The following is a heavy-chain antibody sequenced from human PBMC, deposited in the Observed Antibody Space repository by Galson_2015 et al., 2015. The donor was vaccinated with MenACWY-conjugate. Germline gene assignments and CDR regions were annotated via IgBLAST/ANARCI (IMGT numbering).Heavy chain of an antibody. V-gene: IGHV5-51*01. J-gene: IGHJ5*02. D-gene: IGHD3-16*01. CDR3: ASLGSA. CDR1: GYSFTTSW. Sequence: QSGAEVTKPGESLKISCKVSGYSFTTSWIGWARQMPGKGLEWMGSIYPGDSDTRYSPSFQGQVTMSADKSFSTAYLQWSSLKASDSAMYYCASLGSAWGQGTLVTVSS. CDR2: IYPGDSDT.